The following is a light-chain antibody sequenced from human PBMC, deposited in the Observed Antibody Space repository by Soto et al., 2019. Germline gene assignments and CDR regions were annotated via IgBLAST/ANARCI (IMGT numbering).Light chain of an antibody. Sequence: EIVLTQSPGTLSLSPGERATLSCRASQSVSSSYLAWYQQKPGQAPRLLIYGASSRATGIPDRFSGSGSGTAFTLTISRLEPEEFAVYYCQQYGSSPTWTFGQGNKVELK. V-gene: IGKV3-20*01. CDR3: QQYGSSPTWT. CDR1: QSVSSSY. J-gene: IGKJ1*01. CDR2: GAS.